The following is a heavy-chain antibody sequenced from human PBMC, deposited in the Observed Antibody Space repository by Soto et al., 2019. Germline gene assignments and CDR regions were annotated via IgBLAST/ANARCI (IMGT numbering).Heavy chain of an antibody. J-gene: IGHJ4*02. CDR1: GFTFSSYG. CDR3: ARDSRDYYFDY. Sequence: GGSLRLSCAASGFTFSSYGMHWVRQAPGKGLEWVAVIWYDGSNKYYADSVKGRFTISRDNSKNTLYLQMNSLRAEDTAVYYCARDSRDYYFDYWGQGTLVTVSS. V-gene: IGHV3-33*01. CDR2: IWYDGSNK. D-gene: IGHD6-13*01.